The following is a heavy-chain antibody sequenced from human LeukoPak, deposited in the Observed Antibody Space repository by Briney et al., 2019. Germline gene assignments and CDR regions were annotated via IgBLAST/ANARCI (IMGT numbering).Heavy chain of an antibody. CDR1: GGSISSYY. V-gene: IGHV4-59*08. Sequence: SETLSLTCTVSGGSISSYYWSWIRQPPGKGREWIGYIYYSGSTNYNPSPKSRVTRSVDTSKNQFSLKLSSVTAADTAVYYCARHRGGNYYYYGMDVWGQGTTVTVSS. CDR2: IYYSGST. CDR3: ARHRGGNYYYYGMDV. D-gene: IGHD3-16*01. J-gene: IGHJ6*02.